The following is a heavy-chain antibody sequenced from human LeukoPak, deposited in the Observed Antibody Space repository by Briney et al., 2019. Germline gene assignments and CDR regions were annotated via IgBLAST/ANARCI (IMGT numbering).Heavy chain of an antibody. J-gene: IGHJ3*02. CDR3: AKDPRRYFDWLFGAFDI. CDR2: ISYDGSNK. D-gene: IGHD3-9*01. V-gene: IGHV3-30*18. Sequence: GGSLRLSCAASGFTFSSYGMHWVRQAPGKGLEWVAVISYDGSNKYYADSVKGRFTISRDNSENTLYLQMNSLRAEDTAVYYCAKDPRRYFDWLFGAFDIWGQGTMVTVSS. CDR1: GFTFSSYG.